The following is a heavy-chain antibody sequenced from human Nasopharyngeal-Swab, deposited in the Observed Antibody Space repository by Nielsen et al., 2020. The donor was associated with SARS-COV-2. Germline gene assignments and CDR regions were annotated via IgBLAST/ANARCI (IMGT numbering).Heavy chain of an antibody. J-gene: IGHJ3*02. Sequence: SETLSLTCTVSGGSISSGSYYWSWIRPPAGKGLEWIGRILTNGSTNYNHSLKSRITISVDTSKNQFSLRLSSVTAADTAVYYCAKKDKLQHLDAFDIWGQGTVVTVSS. V-gene: IGHV4-61*02. CDR1: GGSISSGSYY. CDR2: ILTNGST. CDR3: AKKDKLQHLDAFDI. D-gene: IGHD6-13*01.